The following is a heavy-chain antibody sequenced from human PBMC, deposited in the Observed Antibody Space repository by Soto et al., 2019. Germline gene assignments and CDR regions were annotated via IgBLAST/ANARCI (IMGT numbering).Heavy chain of an antibody. V-gene: IGHV1-46*03. CDR2: INPSGGST. CDR1: GYTFTSYY. D-gene: IGHD2-15*01. Sequence: QVQLVQSGAEVKKPGASVKVSCKASGYTFTSYYMHWVRQAPGPGLEWMGIINPSGGSTSYAQKFQGRVNMHRDTSTSTVYMEVSSLRAEATAVYYCARGYSGYCSGGSCYFGYWGQGTLVNVSS. J-gene: IGHJ4*02. CDR3: ARGYSGYCSGGSCYFGY.